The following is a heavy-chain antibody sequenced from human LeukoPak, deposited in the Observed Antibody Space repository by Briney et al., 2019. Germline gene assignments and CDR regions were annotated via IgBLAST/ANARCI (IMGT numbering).Heavy chain of an antibody. Sequence: ASVKVSCKASGGTFSSYAISWVRQATGQGLEWMGWMNPNSGNTGYAQKFQGRVTMTRNTSISTAYMELSRLRSDDTAVYYCARTTSGSWYFDYWGQGTLVTVSS. CDR1: GGTFSSYA. D-gene: IGHD6-13*01. CDR2: MNPNSGNT. V-gene: IGHV1-8*02. CDR3: ARTTSGSWYFDY. J-gene: IGHJ4*02.